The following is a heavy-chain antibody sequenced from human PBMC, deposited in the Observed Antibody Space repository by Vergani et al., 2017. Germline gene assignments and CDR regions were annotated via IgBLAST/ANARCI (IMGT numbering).Heavy chain of an antibody. CDR3: ARGWRGRGLXLPY. J-gene: IGHJ4*02. CDR1: GGSFSGYY. CDR2: INHCGST. Sequence: QVQLQQWGAGLLKPSETLSLTCAVYGGSFSGYYWSWVRQPPGKGLEWIGDINHCGSTNYNPSLKSRVTKSVDTSKNQFSLKLSSVTAAETAVYYCARGWRGRGLXLPYWGQGTLVTVSS. V-gene: IGHV4-34*01. D-gene: IGHD5-24*01.